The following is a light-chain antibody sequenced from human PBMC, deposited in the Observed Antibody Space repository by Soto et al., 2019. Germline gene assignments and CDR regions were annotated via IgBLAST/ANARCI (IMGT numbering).Light chain of an antibody. CDR3: QQSYSTPLT. V-gene: IGKV1-39*01. Sequence: DIQMTQSPSSLSASVGDRVTITCRASQSISTYLYWYQQKLGKAPKLLIDAASSLHSGVPSRFSGIGSGTDFTLTISSLQPEDFATYYCQQSYSTPLTFGGGTKVEI. CDR1: QSISTY. J-gene: IGKJ4*01. CDR2: AAS.